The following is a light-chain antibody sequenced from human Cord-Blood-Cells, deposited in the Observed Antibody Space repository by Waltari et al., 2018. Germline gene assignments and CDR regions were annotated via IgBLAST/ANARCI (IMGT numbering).Light chain of an antibody. CDR3: QQSYSTPPRT. CDR2: AAA. V-gene: IGKV1-39*01. CDR1: QSISSY. J-gene: IGKJ2*02. Sequence: DIQMTQSPSSLSASVGDRVTITCRASQSISSYLNWYQQKPGKAPKLLIYAAASLQSGVPSRFSGSGSGTDFTLTISSLQPEDFATYDCQQSYSTPPRTFVQGTKLEIK.